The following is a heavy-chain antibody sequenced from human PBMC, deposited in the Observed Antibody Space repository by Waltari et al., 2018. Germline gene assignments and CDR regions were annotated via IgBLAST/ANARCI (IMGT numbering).Heavy chain of an antibody. CDR3: GTGLTTVTAKDYFDH. J-gene: IGHJ4*02. CDR1: GMTFSNYW. D-gene: IGHD4-17*01. CDR2: IKQDGSEK. V-gene: IGHV3-7*01. Sequence: AASGMTFSNYWLNWVRQAPGKGLEWVANIKQDGSEKNYVDSVEGRFSNARDNAQKSLYLQMNRLRAEETAIYYCGTGLTTVTAKDYFDHWGQGALVTVS.